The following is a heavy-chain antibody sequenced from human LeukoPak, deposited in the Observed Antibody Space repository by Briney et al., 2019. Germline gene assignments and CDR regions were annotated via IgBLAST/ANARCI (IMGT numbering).Heavy chain of an antibody. Sequence: GRSLRLSCAASGFTFSSYGMHWVRQAPGKGLEWVAVISYDGSIKYYADSLKGRFTISRDNSKNTLSLQMNSLRAEDTAVYYCATEIDYGDYVHNLDYWGQGTLVTVSS. CDR2: ISYDGSIK. V-gene: IGHV3-30*03. CDR1: GFTFSSYG. D-gene: IGHD4-17*01. J-gene: IGHJ4*02. CDR3: ATEIDYGDYVHNLDY.